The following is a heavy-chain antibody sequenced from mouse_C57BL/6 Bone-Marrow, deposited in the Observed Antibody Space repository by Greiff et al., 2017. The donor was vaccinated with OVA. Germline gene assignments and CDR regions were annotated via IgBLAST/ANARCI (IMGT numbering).Heavy chain of an antibody. CDR3: ARQPPLFRGSSYYAMDY. CDR2: ISNLAYSI. V-gene: IGHV5-15*01. J-gene: IGHJ4*01. Sequence: EVKVVESGGGLVQPGGSLKLSCAASGFTFTDYGMAWVRQAPRKGPEWVAFISNLAYSISYADTVTGRFTISSENAKNTLYLEMSSLRSEVTARYYCARQPPLFRGSSYYAMDYWGQGTSVTVSS. D-gene: IGHD1-1*01. CDR1: GFTFTDYG.